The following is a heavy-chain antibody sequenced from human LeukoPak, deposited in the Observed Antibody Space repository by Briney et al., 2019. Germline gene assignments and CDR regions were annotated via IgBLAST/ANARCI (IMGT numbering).Heavy chain of an antibody. Sequence: ASVKVSCKASGYTFTSYGISWVRQAPGQGLEWMGWISAYNGNTNYAQKLQGRVTMTTDTSTSTAYMELRSLRSDDTAVYYCARLMYDFWSGYSFDYWGQGTLVTVSS. CDR2: ISAYNGNT. V-gene: IGHV1-18*01. D-gene: IGHD3-3*01. CDR1: GYTFTSYG. CDR3: ARLMYDFWSGYSFDY. J-gene: IGHJ4*02.